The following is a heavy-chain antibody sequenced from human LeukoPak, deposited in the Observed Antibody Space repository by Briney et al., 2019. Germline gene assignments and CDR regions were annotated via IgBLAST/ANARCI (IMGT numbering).Heavy chain of an antibody. CDR3: ARDSVSSSWYGSFDY. Sequence: GASVKVSCKASGYTFTSYGISWVRQAPGQGLEWMGWISAYNGNTNYAQKLQGRVTMTTDTSTSTAYMELRSLRSDDTAVYYCARDSVSSSWYGSFDYWGQGTLVTVSS. CDR1: GYTFTSYG. CDR2: ISAYNGNT. D-gene: IGHD6-13*01. V-gene: IGHV1-18*01. J-gene: IGHJ4*02.